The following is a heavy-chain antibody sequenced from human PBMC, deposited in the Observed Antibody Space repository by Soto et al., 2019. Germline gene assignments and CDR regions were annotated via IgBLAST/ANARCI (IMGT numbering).Heavy chain of an antibody. CDR3: AGDPNGDYVGAFDD. CDR1: GLAFSSYA. Sequence: PGGSLRLSCAGSGLAFSSYAVTWVRQGPGKGLEYVSSISGSGAGTYYADSVRGRFTISRDDSKNVVYLQMDSLRAEDTAIYHCAGDPNGDYVGAFDDWGQGTLVTVSS. J-gene: IGHJ4*02. CDR2: ISGSGAGT. V-gene: IGHV3-23*01. D-gene: IGHD2-21*02.